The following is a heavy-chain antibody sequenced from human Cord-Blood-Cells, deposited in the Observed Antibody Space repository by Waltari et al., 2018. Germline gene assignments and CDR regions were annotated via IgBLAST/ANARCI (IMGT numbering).Heavy chain of an antibody. Sequence: QVQLQESAPGLVKPSETLSLTCAVSGYSISSGSYWGWIRQPPGKGLEWIGSIYHSGSTYYNPSLKSRVTISVDTSKNQFSLKLSSVTAADTAVYYCARVPLLTGASDYWGQGTLVTVSS. CDR3: ARVPLLTGASDY. J-gene: IGHJ4*02. CDR1: GYSISSGSY. D-gene: IGHD1-20*01. V-gene: IGHV4-38-2*01. CDR2: IYHSGST.